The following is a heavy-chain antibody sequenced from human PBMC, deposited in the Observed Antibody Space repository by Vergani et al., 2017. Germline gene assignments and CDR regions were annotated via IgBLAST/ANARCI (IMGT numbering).Heavy chain of an antibody. CDR1: EYSFGNYW. Sequence: EVELVQSGPEMRKPGVSLKISCKGSEYSFGNYWIVWARQMPGKGLEWMGIIYPADSDTRYSPSFQGQVTISADKTISTAFLQWDSLKASDTALYYCARHTTYTDSWGQGTLVTVSS. CDR2: IYPADSDT. V-gene: IGHV5-51*01. D-gene: IGHD1-1*01. CDR3: ARHTTYTDS. J-gene: IGHJ4*02.